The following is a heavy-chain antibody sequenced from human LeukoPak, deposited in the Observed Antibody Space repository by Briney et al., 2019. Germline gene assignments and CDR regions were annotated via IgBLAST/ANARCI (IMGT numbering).Heavy chain of an antibody. J-gene: IGHJ3*02. CDR1: GFTFSSYS. V-gene: IGHV3-21*01. D-gene: IGHD6-19*01. Sequence: GGSLRLSCAASGFTFSSYSMNWVRQAPGKGLEWVSSISSSSSYIYYADSVKGRFTISRDNAKNSLYLQMNSLRAEDTAVYYCARVAGIPDAFDIWGQGTMVTVSS. CDR3: ARVAGIPDAFDI. CDR2: ISSSSSYI.